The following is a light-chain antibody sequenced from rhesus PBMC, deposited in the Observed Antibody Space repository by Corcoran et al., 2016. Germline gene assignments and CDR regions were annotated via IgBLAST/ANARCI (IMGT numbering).Light chain of an antibody. CDR2: KAS. J-gene: IGKJ2*01. CDR1: QSISSW. CDR3: RQYSSSPNS. V-gene: IGKV1-22*01. Sequence: DIQMTQSPSSLSASVGDTVTIICRSSQSISSWLAWYQQQPGKAPKLLIKKASSLQSGAPSRVSGKGSRTAFTHTNSNLQSEDFATYYCRQYSSSPNSFGQGTKVEIK.